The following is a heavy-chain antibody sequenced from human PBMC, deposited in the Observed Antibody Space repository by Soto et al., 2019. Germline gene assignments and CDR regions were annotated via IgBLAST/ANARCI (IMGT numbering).Heavy chain of an antibody. CDR2: IYYSGST. Sequence: SETLSLTCTVSGGSISSGGYYWSWIRQHPGKGLEWIGYIYYSGSTYYNPSLKSRVTISVDTSKNQFSLKLSSVTAADTAVYYCARGPGYGGNFYYFDYWGQGTLVTVS. V-gene: IGHV4-31*03. CDR1: GGSISSGGYY. D-gene: IGHD4-17*01. J-gene: IGHJ4*02. CDR3: ARGPGYGGNFYYFDY.